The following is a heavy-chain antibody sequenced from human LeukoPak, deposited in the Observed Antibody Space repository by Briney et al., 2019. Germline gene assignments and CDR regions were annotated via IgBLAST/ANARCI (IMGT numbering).Heavy chain of an antibody. D-gene: IGHD3-10*01. J-gene: IGHJ5*02. Sequence: PSETLSLTCTVSGGSISSSSYYWGWIRQPPGKGLEWIGSIYYSGSTYYNPSLKSRVTISVDTSKNQFSLKLSSVTAADTAVYYCARDRRDLWFGESHLSYWFDPWGQGTLVTVSS. CDR2: IYYSGST. V-gene: IGHV4-39*07. CDR1: GGSISSSSYY. CDR3: ARDRRDLWFGESHLSYWFDP.